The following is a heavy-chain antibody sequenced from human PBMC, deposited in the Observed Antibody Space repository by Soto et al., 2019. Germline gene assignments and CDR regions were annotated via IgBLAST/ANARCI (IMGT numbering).Heavy chain of an antibody. D-gene: IGHD6-19*01. CDR1: GGSISSYY. V-gene: IGHV4-59*01. CDR3: ARYEAVAGEENWFDP. CDR2: IYYSGST. J-gene: IGHJ5*02. Sequence: SETLSLTRTVSGGSISSYYWSWIRQPPGKGLEWIGYIYYSGSTNYNPSLKSRVTISVDTSKNQFSLKLSSVTAADTAVYYCARYEAVAGEENWFDPWGQGTLVTVSS.